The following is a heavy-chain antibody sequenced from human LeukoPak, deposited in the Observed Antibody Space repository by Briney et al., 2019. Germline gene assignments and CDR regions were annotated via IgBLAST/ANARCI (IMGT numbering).Heavy chain of an antibody. CDR1: GFTFSNYA. CDR2: IGGDGGST. V-gene: IGHV3-23*01. D-gene: IGHD5-12*01. Sequence: GGSLRLSCAASGFTFSNYAMTWVRQAPGKGLEWVSAIGGDGGSTDYADSVKGRFTISRDNSKNTLYLQMNSLRAEDTAVYYCARRTSGAFDFWDQGTLVTVSS. CDR3: ARRTSGAFDF. J-gene: IGHJ4*02.